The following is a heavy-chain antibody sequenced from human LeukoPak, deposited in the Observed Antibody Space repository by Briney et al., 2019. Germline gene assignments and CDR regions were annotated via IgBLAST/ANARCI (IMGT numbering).Heavy chain of an antibody. V-gene: IGHV3-23*01. J-gene: IGHJ4*02. D-gene: IGHD3-22*01. CDR3: AIMHRYYDGSGYWVQ. CDR1: GFTFSSCS. CDR2: ISTSGGTT. Sequence: GGSLRLSCAASGFTFSSCSMSWVRQAPGKGLEWVSGISTSGGTTSYADSVKGRFTISRDNPRNTLYMQMNSLRAEDTAVYYCAIMHRYYDGSGYWVQWGQGTLVTVSS.